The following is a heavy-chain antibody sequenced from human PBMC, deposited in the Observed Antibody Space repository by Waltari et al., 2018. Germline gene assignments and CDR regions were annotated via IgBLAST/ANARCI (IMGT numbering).Heavy chain of an antibody. D-gene: IGHD4-17*01. CDR1: GSTFTSYA. V-gene: IGHV1-8*01. CDR2: MNPNSANT. CDR3: ARENLYGGKPVDY. Sequence: QVQLVQSGAEVKKPGASVKVSCKASGSTFTSYAINWVRQATGQGLEWIGWMNPNSANTGYAQKFQGRVTMTRNTSISTAYMELSSLRSEDTAVYYCARENLYGGKPVDYWGQGTLVTVSS. J-gene: IGHJ4*02.